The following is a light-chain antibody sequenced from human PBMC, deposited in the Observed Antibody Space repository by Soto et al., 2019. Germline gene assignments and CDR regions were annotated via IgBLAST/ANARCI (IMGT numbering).Light chain of an antibody. CDR1: QSVLYSSNNKNY. J-gene: IGKJ1*01. V-gene: IGKV4-1*01. CDR2: RAS. Sequence: DIVMTQSPDSLAVSLGESATINCKSSQSVLYSSNNKNYLAWYQQKPEQPPKLLIYRASTRESGVPDRFSGSGSGTDFTLTISSLQAEDVAVYYCQQYNDWPRTCGQGNKGDIK. CDR3: QQYNDWPRT.